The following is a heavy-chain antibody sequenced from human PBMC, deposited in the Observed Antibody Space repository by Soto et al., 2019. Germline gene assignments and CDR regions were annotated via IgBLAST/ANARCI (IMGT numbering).Heavy chain of an antibody. D-gene: IGHD2-8*01. V-gene: IGHV3-7*01. CDR1: GFTFSSYW. CDR3: ARAMYEPPSYYYGMDV. CDR2: IKQDGSEK. J-gene: IGHJ6*02. Sequence: EVQLVASGGGLVQPGGSLRLSCAASGFTFSSYWMSWVRQAPVKGLEWVANIKQDGSEKYYVDSVKGRFTISRDNAKNSLYLQMNSLRAEDTAVYYCARAMYEPPSYYYGMDVWGQGTTVTVSS.